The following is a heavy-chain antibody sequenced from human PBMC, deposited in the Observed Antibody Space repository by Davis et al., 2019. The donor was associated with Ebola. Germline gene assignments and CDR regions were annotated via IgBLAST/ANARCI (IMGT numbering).Heavy chain of an antibody. Sequence: MPGGSLRLSCTVSGGSISSSSYYCGWIRQPPGKGLEWIGSIYYSGSTYYNPSLKSRVTISVDTSKNQFSLKLSSGTAADTAVYYCARLEDEGFDPWGQGTLVTVSS. V-gene: IGHV4-39*01. CDR3: ARLEDEGFDP. D-gene: IGHD2-15*01. CDR1: GGSISSSSYY. J-gene: IGHJ5*02. CDR2: IYYSGST.